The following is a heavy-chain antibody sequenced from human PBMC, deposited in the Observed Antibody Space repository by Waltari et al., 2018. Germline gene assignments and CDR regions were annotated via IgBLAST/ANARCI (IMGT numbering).Heavy chain of an antibody. V-gene: IGHV3-7*03. D-gene: IGHD3-10*02. CDR1: GFTFSSYS. J-gene: IGHJ5*02. CDR2: IKEDGTEK. Sequence: EVQLVESGGGLVQPGGSLRLSCAASGFTFSSYSMTWVRQAPGKGLEGVDNIKEDGTEKKYVDAVKGRFTISRDNAKNSLYLEMNSRRVEDTAVYYCARGRYVPGPWGQGTLVTVSS. CDR3: ARGRYVPGP.